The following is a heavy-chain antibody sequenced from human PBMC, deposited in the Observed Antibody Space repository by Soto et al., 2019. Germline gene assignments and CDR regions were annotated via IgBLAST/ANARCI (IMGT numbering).Heavy chain of an antibody. CDR3: ARIRGSGWLFDY. V-gene: IGHV2-70*01. CDR1: GFSLSTSGMC. J-gene: IGHJ4*02. Sequence: SGPTLVNPTQTLTLTCTFSGFSLSTSGMCVSWIRQPPGKALEWLALIDWDDDKYYSTSLKTRLTVSKDTSKNQVVLTMTNMDPVDTATYYCARIRGSGWLFDYWGQGTLVTVSS. CDR2: IDWDDDK. D-gene: IGHD6-19*01.